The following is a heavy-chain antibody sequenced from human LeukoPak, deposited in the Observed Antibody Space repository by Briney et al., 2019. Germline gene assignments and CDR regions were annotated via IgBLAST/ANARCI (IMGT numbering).Heavy chain of an antibody. Sequence: GGSLRLSCAASGFTXSSNYMSWVRQAPGKGLEWVSVIYSGGSTYYADSVKGRFTISRDNSKNTLYLQMNSLRAEDTAVYYCARPGGYYGSGSYLDYWGQGTLVTVSS. CDR2: IYSGGST. CDR3: ARPGGYYGSGSYLDY. J-gene: IGHJ4*02. CDR1: GFTXSSNY. V-gene: IGHV3-53*01. D-gene: IGHD3-10*01.